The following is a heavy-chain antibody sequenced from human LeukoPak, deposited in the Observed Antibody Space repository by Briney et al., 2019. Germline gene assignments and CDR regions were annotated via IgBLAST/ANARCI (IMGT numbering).Heavy chain of an antibody. Sequence: ASVKVSCKASGYTFTGDYMHWVRQAPGQGLEWMGWINPDSGGTNYAQKFQGRVTMTRDTSISTAYMELSRLRSDGTAVYYCARDLRQMFDYFDYWGQGTLVTVSS. J-gene: IGHJ4*02. CDR3: ARDLRQMFDYFDY. V-gene: IGHV1-2*02. CDR1: GYTFTGDY. CDR2: INPDSGGT. D-gene: IGHD3-10*02.